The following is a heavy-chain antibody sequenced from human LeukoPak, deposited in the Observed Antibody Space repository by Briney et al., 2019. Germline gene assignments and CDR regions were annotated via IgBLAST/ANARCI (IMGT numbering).Heavy chain of an antibody. CDR2: ISSDGGKK. CDR3: VRDRAWDYLDS. Sequence: PGGSLRLSCVVSDFTLSSHGMHWVRQAPGKGLEWVAVISSDGGKKSYADSVKGRFTISRDNSKNTLYLQMDSLRVEDTAIYYCVRDRAWDYLDSWDQGPLVTVSS. V-gene: IGHV3-30*03. J-gene: IGHJ4*02. CDR1: DFTLSSHG. D-gene: IGHD1-26*01.